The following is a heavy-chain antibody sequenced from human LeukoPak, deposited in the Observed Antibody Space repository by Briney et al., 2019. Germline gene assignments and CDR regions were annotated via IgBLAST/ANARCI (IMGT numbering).Heavy chain of an antibody. Sequence: HPGGSLRLSCAASGFNFIDYSMNWARQAPGKGLEWVSYISSSGSTIYYADSVKGRFTISRDNAKNSLYLQMNSLRAEDTAVYYCARDAPLWFGVPAHFDYWGQGTLVTVSS. CDR2: ISSSGSTI. CDR3: ARDAPLWFGVPAHFDY. D-gene: IGHD3-10*01. J-gene: IGHJ4*02. CDR1: GFNFIDYS. V-gene: IGHV3-48*04.